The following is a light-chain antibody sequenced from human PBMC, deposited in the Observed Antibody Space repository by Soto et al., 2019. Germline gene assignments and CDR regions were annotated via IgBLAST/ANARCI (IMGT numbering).Light chain of an antibody. J-gene: IGLJ1*01. CDR1: RSDVGGYNY. Sequence: QSALTQPASVSGSPGQSITISCTGTRSDVGGYNYVSWYQQPPGKAPKLMIYEVSNRPSGVSNRFSGATSGNTASLTISGLQAEDEADYYCSSYTSSSTYVFGTGTKLTVL. CDR2: EVS. V-gene: IGLV2-14*01. CDR3: SSYTSSSTYV.